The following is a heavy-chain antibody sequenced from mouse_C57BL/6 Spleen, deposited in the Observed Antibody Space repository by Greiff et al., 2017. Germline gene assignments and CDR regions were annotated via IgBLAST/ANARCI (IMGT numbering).Heavy chain of an antibody. Sequence: VQLKQSGPGMVKPSQSLSLTCTVTGYSITSGYDWHWIRHFPGNKLEWMGYISYSGSTNYNPSLKSRISITHDTSKNHFFLKLNSVTTEDTATYYCAGTGTYAMDYWGQGTSVTVSS. D-gene: IGHD4-1*01. CDR3: AGTGTYAMDY. CDR1: GYSITSGYD. V-gene: IGHV3-1*01. CDR2: ISYSGST. J-gene: IGHJ4*01.